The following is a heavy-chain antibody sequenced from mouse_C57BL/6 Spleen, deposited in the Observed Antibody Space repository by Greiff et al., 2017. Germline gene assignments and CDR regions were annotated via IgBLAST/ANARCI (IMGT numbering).Heavy chain of an antibody. CDR2: INPNYGTT. J-gene: IGHJ3*01. V-gene: IGHV1-39*01. CDR3: ARSGLPAWFAY. CDR1: GYSFTDYN. D-gene: IGHD3-2*02. Sequence: EVQLQQSGRGLVKPGASVKISCKASGYSFTDYNMNWVKQSNGKSLEWIGVINPNYGTTSYKQKFKGKVTLTVDQSSSTVYMQLNSLTAEDTAVYYCARSGLPAWFAYWGQGTLVTVSA.